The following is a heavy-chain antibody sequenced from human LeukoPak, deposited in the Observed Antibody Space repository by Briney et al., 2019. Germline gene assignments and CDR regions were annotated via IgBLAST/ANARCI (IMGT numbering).Heavy chain of an antibody. CDR1: GGSISSYY. CDR3: ARWSSGWPPSEYFQH. D-gene: IGHD6-19*01. V-gene: IGHV4-59*01. CDR2: IYYSGST. Sequence: ASETLSLTCTVSGGSISSYYWSWIRQPPGKGLEWIGYIYYSGSTNYNPSLKSRVTISVNTSKNQFSLKLSSVTAADTAVYYCARWSSGWPPSEYFQHWGQGTLVTVSS. J-gene: IGHJ1*01.